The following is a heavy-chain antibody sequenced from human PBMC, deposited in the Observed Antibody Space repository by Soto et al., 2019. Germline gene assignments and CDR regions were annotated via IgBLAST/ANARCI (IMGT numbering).Heavy chain of an antibody. CDR3: ARRAVTTYHFFDY. CDR2: IHRASTYI. V-gene: IGHV3-21*06. CDR1: GFTFSSFD. Sequence: GGSLRLSCATSGFTFSSFDMDWVRQAPGKGLEWVSSIHRASTYIYYADSVRGRFTISRDNAKSSLYLQMNSLTVEDTAVYYCARRAVTTYHFFDYWGQGAMVTVSS. J-gene: IGHJ4*02. D-gene: IGHD4-17*01.